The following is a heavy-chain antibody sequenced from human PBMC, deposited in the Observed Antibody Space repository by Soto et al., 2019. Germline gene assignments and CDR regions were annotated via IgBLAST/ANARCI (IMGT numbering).Heavy chain of an antibody. CDR3: ERESRGDYYYYGMDV. J-gene: IGHJ6*02. Sequence: PSETLSLTCTVSGGSISSYYWSWIRQPPGKGLEWIGYIYYSGSTNYNPSLKSRVTISVDTSKNQFSLKLSSVTAADTAVYYCERESRGDYYYYGMDVWGQGTTVTVSS. CDR1: GGSISSYY. CDR2: IYYSGST. V-gene: IGHV4-59*01.